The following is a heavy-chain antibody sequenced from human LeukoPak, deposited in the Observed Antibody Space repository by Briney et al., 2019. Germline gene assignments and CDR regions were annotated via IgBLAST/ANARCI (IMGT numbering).Heavy chain of an antibody. V-gene: IGHV1-69*01. Sequence: VASVKVSCKASGGTFSSYAISWVRQAPGQGLEWMGGIIPIFGTTKYAQKFQGRVTIAADESTSTAYMELSSLRSEDTALYFCARGGGLQFQSDSMDVWGQGTTVTVSS. CDR3: ARGGGLQFQSDSMDV. D-gene: IGHD4-11*01. CDR1: GGTFSSYA. CDR2: IIPIFGTT. J-gene: IGHJ6*02.